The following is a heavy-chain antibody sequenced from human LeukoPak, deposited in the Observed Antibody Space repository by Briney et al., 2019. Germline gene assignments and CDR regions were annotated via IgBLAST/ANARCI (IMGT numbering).Heavy chain of an antibody. D-gene: IGHD1-1*01. CDR2: IYYSGST. CDR1: GGSISSSSYY. V-gene: IGHV4-39*07. J-gene: IGHJ4*02. CDR3: ARDRIGSAFRVDYFDY. Sequence: SETLSLTCIVSGGSISSSSYYWGWIRQPPGKGLEWIGSIYYSGSTYYNPSLKSRVTISVDTSKNQFSLKLSSVTAADTAVYYCARDRIGSAFRVDYFDYWGQGTLVTVSS.